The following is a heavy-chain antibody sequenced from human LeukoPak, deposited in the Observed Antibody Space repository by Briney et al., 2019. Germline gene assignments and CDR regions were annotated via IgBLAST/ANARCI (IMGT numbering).Heavy chain of an antibody. CDR3: ARDAFGEFYDAFDI. CDR2: ISYDGSNK. V-gene: IGHV3-30*03. CDR1: GFTFSSYG. D-gene: IGHD3-10*01. J-gene: IGHJ3*02. Sequence: GGSLRLSCAASGFTFSSYGMYWVRQAPGKGLEWVAVISYDGSNKYYADSVKGRFTISRDNSKNTLYLQMNSLRAEDTALYYCARDAFGEFYDAFDIWGQGTMVTASS.